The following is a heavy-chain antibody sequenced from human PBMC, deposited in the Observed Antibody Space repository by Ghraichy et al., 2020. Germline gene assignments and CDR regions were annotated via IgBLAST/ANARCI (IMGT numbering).Heavy chain of an antibody. CDR3: ARELAYSDSWSYQLDY. D-gene: IGHD6-13*01. CDR2: ISGLNGNT. CDR1: GYTFSRYG. J-gene: IGHJ4*02. V-gene: IGHV1-18*04. Sequence: ASVKVSCRASGYTFSRYGVSWVRQAPGQGLEWMGYISGLNGNTNYAQKLQGRVTMTTEKSTSTAYMELRSLRSDDTAVYYCARELAYSDSWSYQLDYWGQGTLVTVSS.